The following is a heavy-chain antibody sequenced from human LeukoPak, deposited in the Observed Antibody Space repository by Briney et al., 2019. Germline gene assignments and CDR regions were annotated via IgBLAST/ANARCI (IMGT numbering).Heavy chain of an antibody. D-gene: IGHD3-16*01. V-gene: IGHV1-18*01. J-gene: IGHJ3*02. CDR3: AIFAGGGMGAFDI. CDR2: ISAYNGNT. CDR1: GYTFTSYG. Sequence: ASVKVSCKASGYTFTSYGISWVRQAPGQGLEWMGWISAYNGNTNYAQKLQGRVTMTRDTSTSTVYMELSSLRSEDTAVYYCAIFAGGGMGAFDIWGQGTMVTVSS.